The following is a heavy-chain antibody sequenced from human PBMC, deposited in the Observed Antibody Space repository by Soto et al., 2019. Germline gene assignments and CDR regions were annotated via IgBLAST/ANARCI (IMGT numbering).Heavy chain of an antibody. CDR3: AKDVRGGYYGSFDF. J-gene: IGHJ4*02. D-gene: IGHD3-22*01. V-gene: IGHV3-23*01. CDR1: GFTFSSYA. CDR2: ISGSGGST. Sequence: PVGSLRLSCAASGFTFSSYAMSLVRQAPGKGLEWVSAISGSGGSTYYPDSVKGRFTISRDNSKNTLYLQMNSLRAEDTALYYCAKDVRGGYYGSFDFWGQGAPVTVSS.